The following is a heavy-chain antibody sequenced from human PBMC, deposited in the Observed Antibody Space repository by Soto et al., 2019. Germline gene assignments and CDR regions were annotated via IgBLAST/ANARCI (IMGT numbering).Heavy chain of an antibody. CDR3: ATGAGGIAAHVI. CDR1: GYSFTSFG. D-gene: IGHD6-13*01. V-gene: IGHV1-18*01. Sequence: ASVKVSCKASGYSFTSFGVNWVRQAPGQGLEWMGWVNAYNGNTNYAQKFQGRVTMTADTSTSTAYMEVRSLRSDDTAVYYCATGAGGIAAHVIWGQGTLVTVSS. CDR2: VNAYNGNT. J-gene: IGHJ4*02.